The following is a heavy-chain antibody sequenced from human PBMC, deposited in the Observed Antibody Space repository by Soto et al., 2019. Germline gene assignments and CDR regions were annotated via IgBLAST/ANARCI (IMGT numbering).Heavy chain of an antibody. Sequence: PGGSLRLSCAASGFTFSSYGMHWVRQAPGKGLEWVAVISYDGSNKYYADSVKGRFTISRDNSKNTLYLQMNSLRAEGTAVYYCAKSSETHYYYYYGMDVWGQGTTVTVSS. CDR2: ISYDGSNK. V-gene: IGHV3-30*18. D-gene: IGHD3-3*01. J-gene: IGHJ6*02. CDR3: AKSSETHYYYYYGMDV. CDR1: GFTFSSYG.